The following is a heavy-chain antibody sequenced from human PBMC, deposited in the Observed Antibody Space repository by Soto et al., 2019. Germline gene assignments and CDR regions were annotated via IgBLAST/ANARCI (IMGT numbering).Heavy chain of an antibody. V-gene: IGHV5-51*01. CDR2: IYPGDSDT. J-gene: IGHJ6*02. D-gene: IGHD3-10*01. Sequence: PGESLKISFQVSGCSFANYWIAWVRQMPGKGLEWVGVIYPGDSDTRYSPSFRGQVTISADKSISHVYLQWSSLKASDTAMYYCARNRLRQYYYGMDVWGQGTTVTVSS. CDR3: ARNRLRQYYYGMDV. CDR1: GCSFANYW.